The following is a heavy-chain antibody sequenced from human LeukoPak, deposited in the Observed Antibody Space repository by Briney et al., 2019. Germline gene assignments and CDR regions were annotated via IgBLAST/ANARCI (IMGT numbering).Heavy chain of an antibody. D-gene: IGHD2-15*01. V-gene: IGHV3-23*01. CDR1: GFTFSSYA. CDR3: PRNTMCSGGSCDYYGMDV. CDR2: ISGSGGST. J-gene: IGHJ6*02. Sequence: PGGSLRLSCAASGFTFSSYAMSWVRRAPGKGLEWVSAISGSGGSTYYADSVKGRFTISRDNSKNTLYLQMNSLRAEDTAVYYCPRNTMCSGGSCDYYGMDVWGQGTTVTVSS.